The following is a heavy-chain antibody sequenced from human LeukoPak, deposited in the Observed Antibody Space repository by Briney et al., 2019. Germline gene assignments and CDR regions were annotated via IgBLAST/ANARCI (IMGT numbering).Heavy chain of an antibody. CDR1: GYTFTSYA. V-gene: IGHV7-4-1*02. Sequence: ASVKVSCKASGYTFTSYAMNWVRQAPGQGLEWMGWINTNTGNPTYAQGFTGRFVFSLDTSVSTAYLQISSLKAEDTAVYYCARDELGYCTNGVCYPYYYYYYMDVWGKGTTVTVSS. J-gene: IGHJ6*03. CDR2: INTNTGNP. CDR3: ARDELGYCTNGVCYPYYYYYYMDV. D-gene: IGHD2-8*01.